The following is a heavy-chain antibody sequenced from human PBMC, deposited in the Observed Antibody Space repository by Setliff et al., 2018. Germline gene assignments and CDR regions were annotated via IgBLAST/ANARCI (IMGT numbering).Heavy chain of an antibody. J-gene: IGHJ1*01. CDR3: SRLVRYCTTTTCQTLSGGEH. CDR1: GYTFSSYG. V-gene: IGHV1-18*01. D-gene: IGHD2-8*01. Sequence: ASVQVSCKTSGYTFSSYGISWVRQAPGQGLQWMGWISADNGHTKNVQEFQDRLTMTTDTSTDTAFLDLRSLRSDDTAIYYCSRLVRYCTTTTCQTLSGGEHWGPGTLVTVPQ. CDR2: ISADNGHT.